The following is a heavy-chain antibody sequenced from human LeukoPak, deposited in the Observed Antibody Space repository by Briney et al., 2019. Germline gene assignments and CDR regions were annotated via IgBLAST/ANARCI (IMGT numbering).Heavy chain of an antibody. V-gene: IGHV4-34*01. D-gene: IGHD1-26*01. J-gene: IGHJ4*02. Sequence: PSETLSLTCAVYGGSFSGYYWSWIRQPPGKGLEWIGEINHSGSTNYNPSLKSRVTISVDTSKNQFSLKLSSVTAADTAVYYCARSFVGANYFDYWGQGTLVTVSS. CDR2: INHSGST. CDR3: ARSFVGANYFDY. CDR1: GGSFSGYY.